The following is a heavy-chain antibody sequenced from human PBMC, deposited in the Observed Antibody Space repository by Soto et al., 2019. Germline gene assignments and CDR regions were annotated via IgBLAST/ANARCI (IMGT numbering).Heavy chain of an antibody. V-gene: IGHV1-18*01. J-gene: IGHJ6*02. CDR1: GYTFTSYG. D-gene: IGHD4-17*01. Sequence: GASVKVSCKASGYTFTSYGISWVRQAPGQGLEWMGWISAYNGNTNYAQKLQGRVTMTTDTSTSTAYMELRSLRSDDTAVYYCARDYGDYPPPVHSGYYYGMDVWGQGTTVTVSS. CDR2: ISAYNGNT. CDR3: ARDYGDYPPPVHSGYYYGMDV.